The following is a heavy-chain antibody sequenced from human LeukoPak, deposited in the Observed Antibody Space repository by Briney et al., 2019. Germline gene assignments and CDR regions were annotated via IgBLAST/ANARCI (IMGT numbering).Heavy chain of an antibody. V-gene: IGHV4-39*07. CDR2: IYYSGST. Sequence: PSETLSPTCTVSGGSISSSSYYWGWIRQPPGKGLEWIGSIYYSGSTYYNPSLKSRVTISVDTSKNQFSLKLSSVTAADTAVYYCARQYYSSSSLRYFDLWGRGTLVTVSS. CDR1: GGSISSSSYY. J-gene: IGHJ2*01. CDR3: ARQYYSSSSLRYFDL. D-gene: IGHD6-6*01.